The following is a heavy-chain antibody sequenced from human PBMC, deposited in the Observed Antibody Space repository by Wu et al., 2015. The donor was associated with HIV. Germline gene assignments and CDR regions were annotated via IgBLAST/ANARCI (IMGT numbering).Heavy chain of an antibody. Sequence: QVQLVQSGAEVKKPGASVKVSCKTSGYTFTSFDINWVRQATGQGLEWMGWMNPHTGNTGYAQKFQGRVTMTRDTSISTAYMELSSLKFEDTAVYYCALKFGELQSPYRYFDYWGQGTLVTVSS. CDR2: MNPHTGNT. CDR1: GYTFTSFD. J-gene: IGHJ4*02. CDR3: ALKFGELQSPYRYFDY. D-gene: IGHD3-10*01. V-gene: IGHV1-8*01.